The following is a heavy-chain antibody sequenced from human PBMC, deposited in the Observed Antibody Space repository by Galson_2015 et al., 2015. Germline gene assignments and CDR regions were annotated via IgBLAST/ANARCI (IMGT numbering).Heavy chain of an antibody. Sequence: SLRLSCAGSGFDFGDFAMTWLRQAPGKGLERVGFVRVSTFGATTEIAASVRGRFAISRNDSKSVAYLHMASLRTEDTAVYYCARRINNYDSWGQGTRVIVSS. CDR2: VRVSTFGATT. J-gene: IGHJ4*02. D-gene: IGHD2/OR15-2a*01. V-gene: IGHV3-49*03. CDR3: ARRINNYDS. CDR1: GFDFGDFA.